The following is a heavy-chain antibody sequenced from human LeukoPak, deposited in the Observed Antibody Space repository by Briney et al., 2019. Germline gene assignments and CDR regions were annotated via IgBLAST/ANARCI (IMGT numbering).Heavy chain of an antibody. V-gene: IGHV4-31*03. Sequence: PSETLSLTCTVSGGSISNGGYYWSWIRQHPGKGLEWIGYIYYSGSTYYNPSLKSRVTISVDTSKNQFSLKLSSVTAADTAVYYCARDRMEYSSSWYEYYMDVWGKGTTVTVSS. CDR1: GGSISNGGYY. J-gene: IGHJ6*03. CDR3: ARDRMEYSSSWYEYYMDV. CDR2: IYYSGST. D-gene: IGHD6-13*01.